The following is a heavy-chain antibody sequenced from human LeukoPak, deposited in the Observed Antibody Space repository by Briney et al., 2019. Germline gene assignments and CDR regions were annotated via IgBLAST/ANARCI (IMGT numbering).Heavy chain of an antibody. CDR1: GFTFSSYG. Sequence: GALRLSCAACGFTFSSYGMHWVRQAPGKGLEWVAFIRYDGSNKYYADSVKGRFTISRDNSKNTLYLQMNSLRAEDTAVYYCAKDLSVVPVLGGEYFDYWGQGTLVTVSS. CDR2: IRYDGSNK. J-gene: IGHJ4*02. CDR3: AKDLSVVPVLGGEYFDY. D-gene: IGHD2-2*01. V-gene: IGHV3-30*02.